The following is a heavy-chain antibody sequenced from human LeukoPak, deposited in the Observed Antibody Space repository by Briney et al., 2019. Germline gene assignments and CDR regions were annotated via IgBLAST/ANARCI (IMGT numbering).Heavy chain of an antibody. CDR1: GFTFSSYG. J-gene: IGHJ4*02. V-gene: IGHV3-33*01. Sequence: GGSLRLSCAASGFTFSSYGMHWVRQAPGKGLEWVAVIWYDGSNKYYADSVKGRFTISRDNSKNTLYLQMNSLRAEDTAVYYCARDLVRTPIVVVITSYYFDYWGQGTLVTVSS. CDR2: IWYDGSNK. CDR3: ARDLVRTPIVVVITSYYFDY. D-gene: IGHD3-22*01.